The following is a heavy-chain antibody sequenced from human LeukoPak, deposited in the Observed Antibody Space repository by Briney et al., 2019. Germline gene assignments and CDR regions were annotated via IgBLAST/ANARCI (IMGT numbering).Heavy chain of an antibody. CDR1: GFTFSSYA. CDR2: ISDSGGST. CDR3: AKVDYGDYYFDY. D-gene: IGHD4-17*01. V-gene: IGHV3-23*01. Sequence: GGSLRLSCAASGFTFSSYAMSRVRQAPGKGLEWVSFISDSGGSTYYADSVKGRFTVSRDNSKNTLYLQMNSLRAEDTAVYYCAKVDYGDYYFDYWGQGTLVTVSS. J-gene: IGHJ4*02.